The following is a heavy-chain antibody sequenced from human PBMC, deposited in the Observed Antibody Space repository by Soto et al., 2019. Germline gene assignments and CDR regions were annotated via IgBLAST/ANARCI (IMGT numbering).Heavy chain of an antibody. J-gene: IGHJ4*02. V-gene: IGHV3-72*01. Sequence: EVQLVESGGGLVQPGGSLRLSCAASGFTFSDHYMDWVRQAPGKGLEWVGRIRSKANSYTTEYAASVKGRFTISRDDSKNSLYLQMNSLKTEDTAVYYCARHNRLPIIDYWGQGTLVTVSS. D-gene: IGHD1-20*01. CDR1: GFTFSDHY. CDR2: IRSKANSYTT. CDR3: ARHNRLPIIDY.